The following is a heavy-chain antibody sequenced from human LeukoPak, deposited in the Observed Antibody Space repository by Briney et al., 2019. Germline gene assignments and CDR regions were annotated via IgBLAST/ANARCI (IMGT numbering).Heavy chain of an antibody. J-gene: IGHJ4*02. Sequence: PSQTLSLTCTVSGGSISSGSYYWSWIRQPAGKGLEWIGRIYTSGSTNYNPSRKGRVTISVDTSKNQFSLKLSAVTAADTAVYYCARDHDGDYWYYFDYWGQGTLVTVSS. V-gene: IGHV4-61*02. CDR3: ARDHDGDYWYYFDY. CDR1: GGSISSGSYY. D-gene: IGHD4-17*01. CDR2: IYTSGST.